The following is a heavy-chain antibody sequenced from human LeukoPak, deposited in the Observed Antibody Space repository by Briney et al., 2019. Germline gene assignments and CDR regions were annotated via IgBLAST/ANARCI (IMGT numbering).Heavy chain of an antibody. CDR2: ISSSGSTI. V-gene: IGHV3-48*04. Sequence: PGGSLRLSCAASGFTFSSYGMSWVRQAPGKGLEWVSYISSSGSTIYYADSVKGRFTISRDNAKNSLYLQMNSLRAEDTALYYCVRDDILTGYPTPFDYWGQGTLVTVSS. CDR3: VRDDILTGYPTPFDY. J-gene: IGHJ4*02. D-gene: IGHD3-9*01. CDR1: GFTFSSYG.